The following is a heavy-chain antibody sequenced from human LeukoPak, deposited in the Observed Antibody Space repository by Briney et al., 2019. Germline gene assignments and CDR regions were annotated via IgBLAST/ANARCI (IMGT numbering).Heavy chain of an antibody. CDR3: ARALPQLWLRFDY. D-gene: IGHD5-18*01. J-gene: IGHJ4*02. V-gene: IGHV3-33*01. CDR2: IWYDGSSK. CDR1: GFSFSAYG. Sequence: GGSLRLSCAASGFSFSAYGVHWVRQAPGKGLEWVAVIWYDGSSKDYADSVKGRFTFSRDNSKNTLYLQMNSLTVEDTAVYYCARALPQLWLRFDYWGQGTLVTVSS.